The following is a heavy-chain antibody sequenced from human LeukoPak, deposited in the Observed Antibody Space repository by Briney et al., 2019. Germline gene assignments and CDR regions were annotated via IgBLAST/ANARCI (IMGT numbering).Heavy chain of an antibody. J-gene: IGHJ3*02. CDR3: AKDMKRVCSSTSCYFVFGAFDI. Sequence: GGSLRLSCAASGFTFSSYSMNWVRQAPGKGLEWVSAISGSGGSTYYADSVKGRFTISRDNSKNTLYLQMNSLRAEDTAVYYCAKDMKRVCSSTSCYFVFGAFDIWGQGTMVTVSS. CDR2: ISGSGGST. D-gene: IGHD2-2*01. V-gene: IGHV3-23*01. CDR1: GFTFSSYS.